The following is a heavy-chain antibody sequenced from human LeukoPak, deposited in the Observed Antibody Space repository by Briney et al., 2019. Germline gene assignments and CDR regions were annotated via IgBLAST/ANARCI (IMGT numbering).Heavy chain of an antibody. CDR3: ARSPFGAYFDY. V-gene: IGHV3-7*01. J-gene: IGHJ4*02. D-gene: IGHD3-3*01. CDR2: LKQDGSEK. Sequence: GGSLRLSCAASGFTFSSYWMSWVRQAPGKGLEWVANLKQDGSEKYYVDSVKGRFTISRDNAKNSLYLQMNSLRAEDTAVYYCARSPFGAYFDYWGQGTLVTVSS. CDR1: GFTFSSYW.